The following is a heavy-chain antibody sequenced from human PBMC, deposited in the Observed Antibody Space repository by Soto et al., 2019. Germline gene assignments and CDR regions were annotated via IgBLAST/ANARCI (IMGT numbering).Heavy chain of an antibody. V-gene: IGHV5-51*01. CDR2: ISPSDSDT. CDR1: GYKLTSSW. Sequence: EESLKISCITSGYKLTSSWIAWVGQMPGKGLEWMGIISPSDSDTRYSPSFQGQVTISADRSTSTVFLQWASLKASDTAVYFCARKDKSGYFNWFDPWGQGTLVTVSS. CDR3: ARKDKSGYFNWFDP. J-gene: IGHJ5*02. D-gene: IGHD3-22*01.